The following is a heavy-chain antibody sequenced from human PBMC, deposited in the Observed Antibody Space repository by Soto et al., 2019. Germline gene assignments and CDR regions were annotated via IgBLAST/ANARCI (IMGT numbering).Heavy chain of an antibody. CDR1: GFTFNNYA. Sequence: EVQLLESGGGLVQPGGSLRLSCAASGFTFNNYAMTWVRQAPGKGLEWVSAISGGGDTTSYADSVKGRFTVSRDGSKKTLYLQMSSLRAEDTALYYCAKGGGGVGSLTPRVDFWGQGTLVTVSS. CDR2: ISGGGDTT. J-gene: IGHJ4*02. V-gene: IGHV3-23*01. D-gene: IGHD1-26*01. CDR3: AKGGGGVGSLTPRVDF.